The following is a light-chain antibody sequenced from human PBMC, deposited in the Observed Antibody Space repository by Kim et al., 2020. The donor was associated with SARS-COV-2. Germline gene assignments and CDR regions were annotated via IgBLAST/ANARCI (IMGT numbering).Light chain of an antibody. J-gene: IGLJ2*01. Sequence: VALGQTVRITCHRDSLRSYYATGYQQKPGQAPILVIYGKNNRPSGIPDRFSGSSSGNTASLTITGTQAGDEADYYCNSRDSNDNVVFGGGTQLTVL. CDR2: GKN. CDR3: NSRDSNDNVV. CDR1: SLRSYY. V-gene: IGLV3-19*01.